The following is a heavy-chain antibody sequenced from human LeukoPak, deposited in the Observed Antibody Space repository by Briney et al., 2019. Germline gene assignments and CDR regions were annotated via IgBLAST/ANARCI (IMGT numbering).Heavy chain of an antibody. CDR3: ARVVDWFDP. Sequence: PSETLSLTCAVYGGSFSGYYWSWIRQPPGKGLEWIGEINHSGSTNYNPSLKSRVTISEDTSKNQFSLKLSSVTAADTAVYYCARVVDWFDPWGQGTLVTVSS. D-gene: IGHD2-15*01. V-gene: IGHV4-34*01. CDR1: GGSFSGYY. CDR2: INHSGST. J-gene: IGHJ5*02.